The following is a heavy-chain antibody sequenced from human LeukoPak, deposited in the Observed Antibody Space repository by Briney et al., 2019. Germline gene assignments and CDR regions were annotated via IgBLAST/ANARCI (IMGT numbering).Heavy chain of an antibody. CDR3: ARTEWLRSGYYFDY. CDR1: GFTFSSYT. Sequence: GGSLRLSCAASGFTFSSYTIHWVRQAPGKGLEWVSSISSSSSYIYYADSVKGRFTISRHNAKNSLFLQMDSLRAEDTAVYYCARTEWLRSGYYFDYWGQGTLVTVSS. V-gene: IGHV3-21*01. CDR2: ISSSSSYI. J-gene: IGHJ4*02. D-gene: IGHD5-12*01.